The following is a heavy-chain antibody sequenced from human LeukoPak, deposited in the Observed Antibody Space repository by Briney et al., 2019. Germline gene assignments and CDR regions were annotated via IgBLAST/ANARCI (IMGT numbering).Heavy chain of an antibody. CDR1: TFTFSSYA. CDR2: ISSDGSNK. V-gene: IGHV3-30*04. J-gene: IGHJ4*02. Sequence: GGSLRLSCAASTFTFSSYAMHWVRQAPGKGLEGVTVISSDGSNKYYADSVKGRFTISRDNAKNSLDLQMNSLRVEDTALYYCARRAPSHDFDDWGQGTLVTVSS. CDR3: ARRAPSHDFDD.